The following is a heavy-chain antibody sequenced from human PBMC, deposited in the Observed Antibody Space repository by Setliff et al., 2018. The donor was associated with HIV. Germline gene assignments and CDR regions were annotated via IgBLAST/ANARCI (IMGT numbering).Heavy chain of an antibody. CDR2: IFDSGTT. Sequence: SETLSLTCVVSGYSISSSNWWGWIRQSPGKGLEWIGYIFDSGTTKYNPSVTSRVTISVDASKNQFFLQLISVTAADTAVYYCARGGGYFYDNNAFDIWGQGTVVTVSS. CDR3: ARGGGYFYDNNAFDI. V-gene: IGHV4-28*03. CDR1: GYSISSSNW. J-gene: IGHJ3*02. D-gene: IGHD3-22*01.